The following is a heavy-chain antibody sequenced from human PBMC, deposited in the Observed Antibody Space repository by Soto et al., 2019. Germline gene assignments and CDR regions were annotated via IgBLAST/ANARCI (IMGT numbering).Heavy chain of an antibody. V-gene: IGHV1-2*02. J-gene: IGHJ3*01. CDR1: GYAFGAYY. Sequence: QVQLVQSGAEVKKPGASVKVSCKASGYAFGAYYIYWVRQAPGQGLEWMGYINPHGGGARYVQEFRDRLTITTDTPKDTAYMELRSHTSDDTAIYYCAKDRVRTPNGADSFDVWGQGTSVTVS. D-gene: IGHD2-8*01. CDR3: AKDRVRTPNGADSFDV. CDR2: INPHGGGA.